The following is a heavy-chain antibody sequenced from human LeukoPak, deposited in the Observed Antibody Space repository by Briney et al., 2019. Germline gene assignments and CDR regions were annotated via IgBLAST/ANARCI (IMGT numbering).Heavy chain of an antibody. CDR1: GFSFSGYG. D-gene: IGHD6-19*01. J-gene: IGHJ4*02. Sequence: PGGSLRLSCAASGFSFSGYGMHWVRQAPGKGSQWMSFIRYDGSYKYYADSVNGRFTISRDNSKNTLYLQMDNLRPDDTAIYYCAGIAVAGLYWGQGTLVTVSS. CDR3: AGIAVAGLY. V-gene: IGHV3-30*02. CDR2: IRYDGSYK.